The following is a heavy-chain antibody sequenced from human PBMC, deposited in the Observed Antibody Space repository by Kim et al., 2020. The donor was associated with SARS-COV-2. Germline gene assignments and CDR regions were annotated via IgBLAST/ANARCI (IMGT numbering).Heavy chain of an antibody. J-gene: IGHJ4*02. D-gene: IGHD2-8*02. CDR3: ARGGPGPYFFDY. V-gene: IGHV3-66*01. Sequence: YYADSVRERFPISRDNSKNTVFLQMNSLRVEDTAVYYCARGGPGPYFFDYWGQGTLVTVSS.